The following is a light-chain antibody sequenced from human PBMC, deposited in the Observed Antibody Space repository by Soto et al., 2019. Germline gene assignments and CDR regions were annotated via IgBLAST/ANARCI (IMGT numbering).Light chain of an antibody. Sequence: EIVMTQSPATLSVSPGERATLSCRASQSVRSNLAWYQQKPGQAPRLVIYAASTRATGIPDRFSGSVSGTVFTLTISSLQPEDFAVYYCQQYNEWPPFTFGQGTRLEIK. CDR1: QSVRSN. CDR2: AAS. V-gene: IGKV3-15*01. J-gene: IGKJ5*01. CDR3: QQYNEWPPFT.